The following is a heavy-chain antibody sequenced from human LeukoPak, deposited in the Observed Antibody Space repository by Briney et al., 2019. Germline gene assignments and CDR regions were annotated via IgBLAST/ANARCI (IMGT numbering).Heavy chain of an antibody. Sequence: ASVKVSRKASGYTFTSYGISWVRQAPGEGLEWMGWISAYNGNTNYAQKLQGRVTMTTDTSTSTAYMELRSLRSDDTAVYYCAARIAVAGTQPSYFGYWGQGTLVTVSS. CDR2: ISAYNGNT. J-gene: IGHJ4*02. V-gene: IGHV1-18*01. D-gene: IGHD6-19*01. CDR1: GYTFTSYG. CDR3: AARIAVAGTQPSYFGY.